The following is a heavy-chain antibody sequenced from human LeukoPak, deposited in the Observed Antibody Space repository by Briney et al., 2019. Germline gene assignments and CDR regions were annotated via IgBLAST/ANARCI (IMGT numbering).Heavy chain of an antibody. J-gene: IGHJ1*01. CDR1: GITFSGAW. CDR2: INDDGSFT. Sequence: GGSLRLSCAASGITFSGAWMHWVRQAPGKGLVWVSRINDDGSFTKYANSVKGRFTISRDNAKNTLFLHMDSLTVEDTAVYYCARVSGPGMNEYYHLWGQGTLVIVSS. V-gene: IGHV3-74*01. D-gene: IGHD3-10*01. CDR3: ARVSGPGMNEYYHL.